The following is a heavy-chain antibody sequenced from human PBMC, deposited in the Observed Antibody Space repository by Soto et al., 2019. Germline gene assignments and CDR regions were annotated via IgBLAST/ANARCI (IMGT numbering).Heavy chain of an antibody. CDR3: PRGPSGDKVHY. Sequence: QVQLQESGPGLVKPSQTLSLTCTVSGGSITSDYSCWGWIRQPPGEGLEWIGHIFDSGTTYTNPSLRSQVAISLDTSKNHFSLTRSSVTAADTAVYYCPRGPSGDKVHYWGQGALVTASS. V-gene: IGHV4-30-4*01. D-gene: IGHD7-27*01. CDR1: GGSITSDYSC. J-gene: IGHJ4*02. CDR2: IFDSGTT.